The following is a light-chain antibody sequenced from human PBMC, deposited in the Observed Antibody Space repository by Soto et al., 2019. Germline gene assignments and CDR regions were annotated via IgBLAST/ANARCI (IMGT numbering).Light chain of an antibody. J-gene: IGKJ5*01. CDR2: GAS. Sequence: EIVMTQSAATLSVSPGEGATLSCRASQSVSSKLAWYQQKPGQAPRLLIYGASTRATGIPARFSGSGSGTDFTLTISGLEPADLGVYYCQQRHNWPIAFGQGTRLEIK. CDR1: QSVSSK. V-gene: IGKV3-15*01. CDR3: QQRHNWPIA.